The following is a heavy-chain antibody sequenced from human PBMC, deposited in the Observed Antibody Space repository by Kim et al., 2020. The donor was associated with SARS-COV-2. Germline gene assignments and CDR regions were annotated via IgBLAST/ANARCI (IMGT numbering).Heavy chain of an antibody. CDR1: GDSIDSNYW. CDR2: IHHDGNT. Sequence: SETLSLTCAVSGDSIDSNYWWSWVRQPPGKGLEWIGEIHHDGNTNYNPSLKDQVTMSVDKSNNQFSLKLTSVTAADTAMYYCARDTCAGANCYSRFDPWGQGTLVTVSS. J-gene: IGHJ5*02. V-gene: IGHV4-4*02. CDR3: ARDTCAGANCYSRFDP. D-gene: IGHD2-15*01.